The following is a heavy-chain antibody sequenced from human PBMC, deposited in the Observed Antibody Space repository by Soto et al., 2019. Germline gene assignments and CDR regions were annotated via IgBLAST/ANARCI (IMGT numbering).Heavy chain of an antibody. D-gene: IGHD2-8*01. CDR3: ARGNARDY. J-gene: IGHJ4*02. V-gene: IGHV4-34*01. CDR2: INHSGST. Sequence: QVQLQQWGAGLLKPSETLSLTCAVYGGSFSGYYWSWIRQPPGKGLGWIGEINHSGSTNYNPSLKSRVPISVDTSKNQFSLKLSSVTAADTAVYYCARGNARDYWGQGTLVTVSS. CDR1: GGSFSGYY.